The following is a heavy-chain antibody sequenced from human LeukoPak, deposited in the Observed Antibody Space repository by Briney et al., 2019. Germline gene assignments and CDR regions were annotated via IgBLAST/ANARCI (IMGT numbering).Heavy chain of an antibody. V-gene: IGHV4-4*07. Sequence: KPSETLSLTCTVSGGSISSYYWSWIRQPAGKGLEWLGRIYTSGSTNYNPSLKSRVTMSVDTSKNQFSLKLSSVTAADTAVYYCARSPLSFSGGAFDIWGQGTMVTVSS. CDR3: ARSPLSFSGGAFDI. CDR1: GGSISSYY. J-gene: IGHJ3*02. D-gene: IGHD6-19*01. CDR2: IYTSGST.